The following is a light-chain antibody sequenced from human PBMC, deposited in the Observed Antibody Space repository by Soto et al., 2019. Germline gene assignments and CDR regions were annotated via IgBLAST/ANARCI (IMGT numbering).Light chain of an antibody. V-gene: IGLV2-23*01. CDR3: CSYASTGTYV. CDR1: SSDVGSYNL. Sequence: QSALTQPASVSGSPGQSIAISCTGTSSDVGSYNLVSWYQQHSGKAPKLMIYEGTKRPSGVSDRFSGSKSGNTASLTISGLQAEDEADYYCCSYASTGTYVFGTGTKVTVL. J-gene: IGLJ1*01. CDR2: EGT.